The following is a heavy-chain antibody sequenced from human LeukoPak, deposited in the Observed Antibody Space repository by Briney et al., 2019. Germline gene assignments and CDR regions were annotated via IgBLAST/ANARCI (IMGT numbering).Heavy chain of an antibody. J-gene: IGHJ3*02. CDR2: IYPGDSDT. CDR3: ARLNREGSYYNHAFDI. CDR1: GYSFTSYW. Sequence: GESLKISCKGSGYSFTSYWIGWVRQMPGKGLEWMGIIYPGDSDTRYSPSFQGQVTISADKSISTAYLQWSSLKASDTAMYYCARLNREGSYYNHAFDIWGQGTMVTVSS. D-gene: IGHD3-10*01. V-gene: IGHV5-51*01.